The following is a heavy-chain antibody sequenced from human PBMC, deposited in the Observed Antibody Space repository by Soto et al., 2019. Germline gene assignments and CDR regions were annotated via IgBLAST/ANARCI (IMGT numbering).Heavy chain of an antibody. CDR3: GLWDYYDSSGYYYKGDY. CDR1: GYSFTSYW. CDR2: IYPGDSDT. D-gene: IGHD3-22*01. V-gene: IGHV5-51*01. Sequence: GESLKISCKGSGYSFTSYWIGWVRQMPGKGLEWMGIIYPGDSDTRYSPSFQGQVTISADKSISTAYLQWSSLKASDTAMYYCGLWDYYDSSGYYYKGDYWGQGTLVTVSS. J-gene: IGHJ4*02.